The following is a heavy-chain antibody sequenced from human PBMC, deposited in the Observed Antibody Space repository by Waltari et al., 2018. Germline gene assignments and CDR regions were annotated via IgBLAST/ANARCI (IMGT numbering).Heavy chain of an antibody. CDR1: GGSISTNYN. J-gene: IGHJ1*01. D-gene: IGHD4-17*01. Sequence: QLQLQESGPGLVKPSETLSLTCTVSGGSISTNYNWGWSRQPPGKGLGWMGNMQYRGSTFYNPSLESRVTISLDTWKNQFSLRLSSVGAADTAVYFCGRIAFGDEGGYFQYWGQGTLVTVSS. CDR3: GRIAFGDEGGYFQY. V-gene: IGHV4-39*01. CDR2: MQYRGST.